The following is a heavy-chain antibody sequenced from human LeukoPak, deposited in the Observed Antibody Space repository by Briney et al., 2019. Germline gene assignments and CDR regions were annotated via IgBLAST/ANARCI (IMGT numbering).Heavy chain of an antibody. V-gene: IGHV4-30-4*01. J-gene: IGHJ5*02. Sequence: SQALSLTCTVSGGSISSGDYYWSWIRQPPGKGLEWIGYIYYSGSTNYNPSLKSRVTISVDTSKNQFSLKLSSVTAADTAVYYCARSGYDYRNWFDPWGRGTLVTVSS. D-gene: IGHD5-12*01. CDR2: IYYSGST. CDR1: GGSISSGDYY. CDR3: ARSGYDYRNWFDP.